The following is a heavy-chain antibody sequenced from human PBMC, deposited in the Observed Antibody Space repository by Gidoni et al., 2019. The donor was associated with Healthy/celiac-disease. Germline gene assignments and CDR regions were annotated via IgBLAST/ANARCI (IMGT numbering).Heavy chain of an antibody. CDR1: GCTFSSYA. CDR2: IIPIFGTA. J-gene: IGHJ4*02. D-gene: IGHD5-12*01. CDR3: ARAVRAVWSGYDLDY. Sequence: EVKKPGSSVKVSCKASGCTFSSYAISWVRQAPGQGLEWMGGIIPIFGTANYAQKFQGRVTITADESTSTAYMELSSLRAEDTAVYYCARAVRAVWSGYDLDYWGQGTLVTVSS. V-gene: IGHV1-69*01.